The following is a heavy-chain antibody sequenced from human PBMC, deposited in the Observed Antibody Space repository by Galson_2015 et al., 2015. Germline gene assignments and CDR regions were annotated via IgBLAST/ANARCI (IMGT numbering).Heavy chain of an antibody. Sequence: SLRLSCAASGFTVSSYRMNWVRQAPGKGLEWVSYISGSSSIIYYADSVKGRFTISRDNAKNSLYLQMNSLTDEDTAVYYCARSGSIDYWGQGTLVTVSS. J-gene: IGHJ4*02. CDR2: ISGSSSII. D-gene: IGHD3-3*01. CDR3: ARSGSIDY. V-gene: IGHV3-48*02. CDR1: GFTVSSYR.